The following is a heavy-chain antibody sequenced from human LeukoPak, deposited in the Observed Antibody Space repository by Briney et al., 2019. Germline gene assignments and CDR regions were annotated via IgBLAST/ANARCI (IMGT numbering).Heavy chain of an antibody. CDR2: MNPKSGNT. V-gene: IGHV1-8*02. CDR1: GYTFTSYA. Sequence: ASVKVSCKASGYTFTSYAMNWVRQAPGQGLEWMGWMNPKSGNTLYAQKFQGRVTMTRNTSISTAYMELSSVRSEDTAVYYCARFLKNPVNRRGPANYYMDVWGKGTTVTISS. J-gene: IGHJ6*03. D-gene: IGHD2/OR15-2a*01. CDR3: ARFLKNPVNRRGPANYYMDV.